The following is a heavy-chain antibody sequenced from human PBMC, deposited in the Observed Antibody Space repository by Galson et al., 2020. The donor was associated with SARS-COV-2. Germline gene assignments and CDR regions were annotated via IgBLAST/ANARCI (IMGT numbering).Heavy chain of an antibody. V-gene: IGHV3-30*18. D-gene: IGHD2-15*01. CDR1: GFTFMTYG. J-gene: IGHJ6*02. CDR3: AKDSEDCSGCNCDDYSYYAMDV. Sequence: AGSLRLSCPASGFTFMTYGIHWVRQAPGKGLEWVAFISFDESEKYYADSVKGRFSVSRDNSNNTLFLQMTSLRAEDSAIYYCAKDSEDCSGCNCDDYSYYAMDVWGQGTTVTVSS. CDR2: ISFDESEK.